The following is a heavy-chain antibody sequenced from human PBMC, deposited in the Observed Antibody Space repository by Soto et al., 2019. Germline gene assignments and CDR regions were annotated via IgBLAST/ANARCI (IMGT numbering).Heavy chain of an antibody. D-gene: IGHD3-3*01. J-gene: IGHJ4*02. CDR2: IYYSGST. Sequence: LETLSLTCTVSGGSISSSSYYWGWIRQPPGKGLEWIGSIYYSGSTYYNPSLKSRVTISVDTSKNQFSLKLSSVTAADTAVYYCARLQEWAGQIDYWGQGTLVTVSS. CDR3: ARLQEWAGQIDY. V-gene: IGHV4-39*01. CDR1: GGSISSSSYY.